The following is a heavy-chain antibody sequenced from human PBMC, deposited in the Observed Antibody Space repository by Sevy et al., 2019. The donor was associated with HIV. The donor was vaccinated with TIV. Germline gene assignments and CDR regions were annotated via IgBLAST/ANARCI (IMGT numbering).Heavy chain of an antibody. CDR2: MTFDGSNK. CDR3: AKVLNSQINTDDTFDI. CDR1: GFSLINYA. J-gene: IGHJ3*02. Sequence: GGSLRLSCKATGFSLINYAIQWVRQAPGKGLEWVAVMTFDGSNKYYADSVKGRFTISGDTSTNTVYLQMNSLRADDTVLYSCAKVLNSQINTDDTFDIWGLGTMVTVSS. D-gene: IGHD3-9*01. V-gene: IGHV3-33*03.